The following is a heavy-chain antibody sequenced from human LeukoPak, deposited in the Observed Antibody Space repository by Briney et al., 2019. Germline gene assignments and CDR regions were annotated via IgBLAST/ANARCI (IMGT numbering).Heavy chain of an antibody. CDR3: ARGDRQLVFNRNKGGFDP. CDR2: ISYDGSNK. V-gene: IGHV3-30*04. J-gene: IGHJ5*02. D-gene: IGHD6-13*01. Sequence: GGSLRLSCAASGFTFSSYAMHWVRQAPGKGLEWVTIISYDGSNKYYADSVKGRFTISRDNSKNTLYLQMNSLRTEDTAVYYCARGDRQLVFNRNKGGFDPWGQGTLVTVSS. CDR1: GFTFSSYA.